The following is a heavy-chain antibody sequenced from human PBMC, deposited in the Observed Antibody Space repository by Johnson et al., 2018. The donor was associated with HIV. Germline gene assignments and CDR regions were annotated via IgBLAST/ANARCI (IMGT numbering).Heavy chain of an antibody. Sequence: VQLVESGGGVVQPGRSLRLSCAASGFTVSSNYMSWVRQAPGKGLEWVSAISGSGGSTYYADSVKGRFTISRDNSKNTLYLQMNSLRAGDTAVYFCARRDPWVENGAFDIWGQGTMVTVSS. CDR2: SGSGGST. J-gene: IGHJ3*02. CDR1: GFTVSSNY. D-gene: IGHD5-24*01. CDR3: ARRDPWVENGAFDI. V-gene: IGHV3-23*04.